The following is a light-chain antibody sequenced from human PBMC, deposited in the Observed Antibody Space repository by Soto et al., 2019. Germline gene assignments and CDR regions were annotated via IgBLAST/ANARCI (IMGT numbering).Light chain of an antibody. Sequence: EIVMTQSPATLSVSPGERATLSCRASQSVSSNLAWYQQKPGQSPRLVIYDTSTRATGVPARFSGSGSGTEFTLTITSLHPDDFATYYCQQYISYSALAFGQGTKVDIK. CDR2: DTS. V-gene: IGKV3-15*01. J-gene: IGKJ1*01. CDR1: QSVSSN. CDR3: QQYISYSALA.